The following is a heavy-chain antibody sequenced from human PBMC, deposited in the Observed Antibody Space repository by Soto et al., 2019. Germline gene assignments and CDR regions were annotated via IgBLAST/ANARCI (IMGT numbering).Heavy chain of an antibody. CDR1: GYNFDNYG. CDR3: ARDQGRGSFYYYYYYMDV. V-gene: IGHV1-3*01. D-gene: IGHD2-15*01. J-gene: IGHJ6*03. CDR2: INGRNGNT. Sequence: ASVKVSCKTSGYNFDNYGVNWLRQAPGHGPEWMGWINGRNGNTKYSHKFQGRVTITRDTSASTAYMELSSLRTEDTAVYYCARDQGRGSFYYYYYYMDVWGKGTTVTVSS.